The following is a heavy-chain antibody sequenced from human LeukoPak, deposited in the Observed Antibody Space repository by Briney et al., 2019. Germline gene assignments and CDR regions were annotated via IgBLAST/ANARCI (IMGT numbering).Heavy chain of an antibody. D-gene: IGHD3-3*01. CDR1: GGSISSYY. Sequence: SETLSLTCTVSGGSISSYYRSWITQPPGKGLEWIGYIYYSGSTNYNPSLKSRVTISVDTSKNQFSLKLSSVTAADTAVYYCARHMSTYYDFWSRYQVGYSDYWGQGTLVTVSS. CDR2: IYYSGST. CDR3: ARHMSTYYDFWSRYQVGYSDY. V-gene: IGHV4-59*08. J-gene: IGHJ4*02.